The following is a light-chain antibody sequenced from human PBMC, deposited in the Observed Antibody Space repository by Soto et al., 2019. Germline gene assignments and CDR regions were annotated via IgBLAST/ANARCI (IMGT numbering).Light chain of an antibody. Sequence: QSVLTQPPSASGSPGQSVTISCTGTSSDIGGNNYVSWYQQHPGKAPKLMIYEVTKRPSGVPDRFSGSMSGNTASLTVSGLQAEDEADYYCSSNGVSYSDVVFGGGTKLTVL. CDR1: SSDIGGNNY. J-gene: IGLJ2*01. CDR2: EVT. CDR3: SSNGVSYSDVV. V-gene: IGLV2-8*01.